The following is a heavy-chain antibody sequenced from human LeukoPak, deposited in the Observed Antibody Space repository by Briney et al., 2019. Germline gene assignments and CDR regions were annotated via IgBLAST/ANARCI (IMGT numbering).Heavy chain of an antibody. CDR2: IYYSGST. CDR3: AREGIYDILTGYYYGMDV. J-gene: IGHJ6*02. CDR1: GGYISSYY. D-gene: IGHD3-9*01. Sequence: PSETLSLTCTVSGGYISSYYWSWIRQPPGKGLEWIGYIYYSGSTNYNPSLKSRVTISVDTSKNQFSLKLSSVTAADTAVYYCAREGIYDILTGYYYGMDVWGQGTTVTVSS. V-gene: IGHV4-59*01.